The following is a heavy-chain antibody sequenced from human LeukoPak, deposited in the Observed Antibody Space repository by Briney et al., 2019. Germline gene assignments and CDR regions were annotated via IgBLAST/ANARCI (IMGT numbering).Heavy chain of an antibody. CDR3: ARSVITFGGVIVIRYFDY. D-gene: IGHD3-16*02. CDR1: GASISSGFYY. J-gene: IGHJ4*02. CDR2: IYTSGST. Sequence: PSETLSLTCIVSGASISSGFYYWSWIRQPAGKGLEWIGRIYTSGSTNYNPSLKSRVTISVDTSKNQFSLKLSSVTAADTAVYYCARSVITFGGVIVIRYFDYWGQGTLVTVSS. V-gene: IGHV4-61*02.